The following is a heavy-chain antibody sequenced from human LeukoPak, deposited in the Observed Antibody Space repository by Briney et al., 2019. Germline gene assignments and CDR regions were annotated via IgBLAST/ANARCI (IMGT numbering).Heavy chain of an antibody. CDR1: GYTFTGYY. V-gene: IGHV1-2*02. CDR2: INPNSGGT. J-gene: IGHJ4*02. CDR3: ARGGLRFLEWLKWDYFDY. Sequence: ASVKVSCKASGYTFTGYYMHWVRQAPGQGLEWMGWINPNSGGTNYAQKFQGRVTMTRDTSISTAYMELSRLRSDDTAVYYCARGGLRFLEWLKWDYFDYWGQGTLVTVSS. D-gene: IGHD3-3*01.